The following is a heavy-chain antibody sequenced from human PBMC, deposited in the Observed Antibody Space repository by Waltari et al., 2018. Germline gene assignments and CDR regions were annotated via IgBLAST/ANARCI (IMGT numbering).Heavy chain of an antibody. CDR3: ASPGIAAAF. V-gene: IGHV3-21*01. CDR1: GFTFRSYS. Sequence: EVQLVESGGGLVKPGGSLRLSCAASGFTFRSYSMNWVRQAPGKGLEWVSSISSSSSYIYYADSVKGRFTISRDNAKNSLYLQMNSLRAEDTAVYYCASPGIAAAFWGQGTLVTVSS. J-gene: IGHJ1*01. D-gene: IGHD6-13*01. CDR2: ISSSSSYI.